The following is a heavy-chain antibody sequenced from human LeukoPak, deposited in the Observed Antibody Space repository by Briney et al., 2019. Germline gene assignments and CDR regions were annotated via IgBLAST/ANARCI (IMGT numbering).Heavy chain of an antibody. J-gene: IGHJ4*02. Sequence: RASVKVSCRASGYTFTTYGITWVRQAPGQGLEWMGWISAYNGDTNYAQKLQGRVTMTTDTSTCTAYMELRSLGSDDTAVYYCARALGSGWYFDFWGQGTLVTVSS. CDR2: ISAYNGDT. CDR3: ARALGSGWYFDF. CDR1: GYTFTTYG. D-gene: IGHD6-19*01. V-gene: IGHV1-18*01.